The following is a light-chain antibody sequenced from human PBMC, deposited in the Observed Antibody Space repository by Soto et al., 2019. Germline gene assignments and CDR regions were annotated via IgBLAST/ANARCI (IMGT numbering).Light chain of an antibody. Sequence: QSVLTQPASVSGSPGQSIAISCTGTSSDVGTYDYVSWYQQYPDKAPKLIIYEVTQRPSGVSNRFSGSKSGNTASLTISGLQAEDEADYYCSSRTSVNTRVFGTGTKVTVL. V-gene: IGLV2-14*01. CDR1: SSDVGTYDY. J-gene: IGLJ1*01. CDR3: SSRTSVNTRV. CDR2: EVT.